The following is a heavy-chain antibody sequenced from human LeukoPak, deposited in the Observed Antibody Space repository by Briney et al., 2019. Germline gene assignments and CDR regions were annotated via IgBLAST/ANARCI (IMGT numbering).Heavy chain of an antibody. CDR2: IYYSGST. D-gene: IGHD3-3*01. V-gene: IGHV4-31*03. Sequence: KPSETLSLTCTVSGGSISSGGYYWSWIRQHPGKGLEWIGYIYYSGSTYYNPSLKSRVTISVDTSKNQFSLKLSSVTAADTAVYYCAKGSPGLVFDPWGQGTLVTVSS. CDR3: AKGSPGLVFDP. J-gene: IGHJ5*02. CDR1: GGSISSGGYY.